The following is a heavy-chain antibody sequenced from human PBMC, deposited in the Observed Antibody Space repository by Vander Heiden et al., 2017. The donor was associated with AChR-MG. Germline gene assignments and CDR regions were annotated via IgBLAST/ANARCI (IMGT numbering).Heavy chain of an antibody. CDR3: ANSRLLYGDYAALGY. J-gene: IGHJ4*02. CDR1: ASTFSGHG. V-gene: IGHV3-30*18. CDR2: ISYDGSNK. Sequence: QVQPVESGGGGVQPGRPLRPFCAASASTFSGHGMHWGRQAPGKGLEWVAVISYDGSNKYYADAVKGRFTISRDNSKNTLYLQMNSLRAEDTAVYYCANSRLLYGDYAALGYWGQGTLVTVSS. D-gene: IGHD4-17*01.